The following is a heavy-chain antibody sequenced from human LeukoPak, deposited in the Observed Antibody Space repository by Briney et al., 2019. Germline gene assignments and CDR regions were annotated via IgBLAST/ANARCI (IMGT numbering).Heavy chain of an antibody. V-gene: IGHV1-69*04. CDR1: GGTFSSYA. Sequence: SVKVSCKASGGTFSSYAISWVRQAPGQGLEWMGRIIPILGIANYAQKFQGRVTITADKSTSTAYMELSSLRSEDTAVYYCARGYYYDSSGYFEFDYWGQGTLVTVSS. CDR3: ARGYYYDSSGYFEFDY. D-gene: IGHD3-22*01. J-gene: IGHJ4*02. CDR2: IIPILGIA.